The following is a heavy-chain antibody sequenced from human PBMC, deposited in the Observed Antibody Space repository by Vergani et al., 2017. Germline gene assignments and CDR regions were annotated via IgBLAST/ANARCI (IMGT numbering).Heavy chain of an antibody. J-gene: IGHJ5*02. CDR3: ARLLGYCSGGSCYFGGNWFDP. V-gene: IGHV4-39*01. CDR2: IYYSGST. CDR1: GGSISSSSYY. Sequence: QLQLQESGPGLVKPSETLSLTCTVSGGSISSSSYYWGWIRQPPGKGLEWIGSIYYSGSTYYNPSLKSRVTISVDTSKNQFSLKLSSVPAADTAVYYCARLLGYCSGGSCYFGGNWFDPWGQGTLVTVSS. D-gene: IGHD2-15*01.